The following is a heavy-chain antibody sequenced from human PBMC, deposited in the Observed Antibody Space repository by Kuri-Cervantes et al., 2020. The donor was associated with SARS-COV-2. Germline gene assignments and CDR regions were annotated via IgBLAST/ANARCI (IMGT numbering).Heavy chain of an antibody. J-gene: IGHJ6*03. CDR1: GFTFSIYS. Sequence: GGSLRLSCAASGFTFSIYSMNWVRQAPGEGLEWVTYISNSSSTIYYGDSVKGRFTISRDNAKNSLYMKMNSLRAEDTAVYYCARRVGDRSSWSPTVTTLYYYYYMDVWGKGTTVTVSS. CDR2: ISNSSSTI. CDR3: ARRVGDRSSWSPTVTTLYYYYYMDV. V-gene: IGHV3-48*01. D-gene: IGHD6-13*01.